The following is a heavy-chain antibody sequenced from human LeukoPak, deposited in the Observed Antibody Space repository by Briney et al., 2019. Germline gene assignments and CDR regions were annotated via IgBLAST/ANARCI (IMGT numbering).Heavy chain of an antibody. CDR1: GGTFSSYA. D-gene: IGHD3-22*01. V-gene: IGHV1-69*04. CDR2: IIPILGIA. CDR3: ARDDDDSSGLFDY. Sequence: ASVKVSCKASGGTFSSYAVSWVRQAPGQGLGWMGRIIPILGIANYAQKFQGRVTITADKSTSTAYMELSSLRSEDTAVYYCARDDDDSSGLFDYWGQGTLVTVSS. J-gene: IGHJ4*02.